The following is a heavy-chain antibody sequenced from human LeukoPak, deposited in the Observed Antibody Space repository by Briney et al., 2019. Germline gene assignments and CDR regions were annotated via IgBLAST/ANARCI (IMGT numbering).Heavy chain of an antibody. CDR3: ARYEGTRLYYFDY. CDR2: IYTSGRT. J-gene: IGHJ4*02. CDR1: GGSISSYY. Sequence: SLALSLTRMVSGGSISSYYWSWIRQPAGKGLEWIGRIYTSGRTNYNPSLKSRVTMSVDTSKNQFSLKLSSVTAADTAVYYCARYEGTRLYYFDYWGQGTLVTVSS. D-gene: IGHD3-3*01. V-gene: IGHV4-4*07.